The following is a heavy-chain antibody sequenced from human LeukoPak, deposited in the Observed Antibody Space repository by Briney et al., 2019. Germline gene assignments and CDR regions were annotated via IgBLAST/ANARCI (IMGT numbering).Heavy chain of an antibody. D-gene: IGHD3-10*01. V-gene: IGHV4-34*01. CDR1: GGSFSGYY. J-gene: IGHJ3*02. CDR3: ARDLRGYYGSGSYYTDAFDI. Sequence: PSETLSLTCAVYGGSFSGYYWSWIRQPPGKGLEWIGSIYHSGSTYYNPSLKSRVTISVDTSKNQLSLKLSSVTAADTAVYYCARDLRGYYGSGSYYTDAFDIWGQGTVVTVSS. CDR2: IYHSGST.